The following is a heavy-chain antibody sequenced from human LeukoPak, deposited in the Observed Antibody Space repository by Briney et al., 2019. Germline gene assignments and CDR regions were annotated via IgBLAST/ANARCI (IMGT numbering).Heavy chain of an antibody. CDR2: INPNSGGT. Sequence: ASVKVSCKASGYTFTGYYMHWVRQAPGQGLEWMGWINPNSGGTNYAQKFQGRVTMTRDTSISTAYMELSRLRSDDTAVYYCARDREYYGILTGYYHDAFDIWGQGTMVTVSS. D-gene: IGHD3-9*01. V-gene: IGHV1-2*02. CDR1: GYTFTGYY. CDR3: ARDREYYGILTGYYHDAFDI. J-gene: IGHJ3*02.